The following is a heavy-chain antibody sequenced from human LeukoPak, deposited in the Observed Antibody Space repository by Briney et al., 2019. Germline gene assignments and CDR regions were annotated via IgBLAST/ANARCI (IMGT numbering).Heavy chain of an antibody. CDR1: GGSISSYY. CDR3: ARERESYYDFWSGYYPLDAFDI. V-gene: IGHV4-59*01. CDR2: IYYSGST. D-gene: IGHD3-3*01. Sequence: SETLSLTCTVSGGSISSYYWSWIRQPPGKGLEWIGYIYYSGSTNYNPSLKSRVTISVDTSKNQFSLKLSSVTAADTAVYYCARERESYYDFWSGYYPLDAFDIWGQGTMVTVSS. J-gene: IGHJ3*02.